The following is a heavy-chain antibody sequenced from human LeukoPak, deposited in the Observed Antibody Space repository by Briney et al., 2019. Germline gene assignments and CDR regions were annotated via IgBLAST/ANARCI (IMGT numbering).Heavy chain of an antibody. Sequence: AGSLSLSCAASGFTFSSYSMNWARQPPGKGLEWLSSISRSSYIYYAHSVKGRFTISRDNAKNSLYLQMNSLRAEDTAVYYCARGFTYYDFWSGYSSRFDPWGQGTLVTVSS. J-gene: IGHJ5*02. CDR1: GFTFSSYS. CDR3: ARGFTYYDFWSGYSSRFDP. D-gene: IGHD3-3*01. CDR2: ISRSSYI. V-gene: IGHV3-21*01.